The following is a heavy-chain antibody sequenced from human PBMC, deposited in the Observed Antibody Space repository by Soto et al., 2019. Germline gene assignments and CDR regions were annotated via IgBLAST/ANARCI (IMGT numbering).Heavy chain of an antibody. V-gene: IGHV3-49*04. CDR1: GFTFGSYA. CDR2: IRSEANGVTT. CDR3: TRYYYEIIGHYVY. J-gene: IGHJ4*02. Sequence: PGGSLRLSCTGSGFTFGSYALSWVRQAPGKGLEWVGVIRSEANGVTTDYAASVKGRITNSGHDSKSIAYMEINSLQTEDTAVYYCTRYYYEIIGHYVYWGQGALVTVSS. D-gene: IGHD3-22*01.